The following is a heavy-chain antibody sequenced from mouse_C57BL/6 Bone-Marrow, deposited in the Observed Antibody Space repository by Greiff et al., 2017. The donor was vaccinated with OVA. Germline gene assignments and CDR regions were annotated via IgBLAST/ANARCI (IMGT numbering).Heavy chain of an antibody. V-gene: IGHV1-4*01. CDR2: INPSSGST. CDR1: GYTFTSYT. D-gene: IGHD4-1*01. CDR3: ARTGALDY. Sequence: VQLQESGAELARPGASVTMSCKASGYTFTSYTMHWVKQRPVQGLEWIGYINPSSGSTKYNQKFKDKATFTADKSSSTAYRQRSSLTSVDSAVYYCARTGALDYWGQGTTLTVSS. J-gene: IGHJ2*01.